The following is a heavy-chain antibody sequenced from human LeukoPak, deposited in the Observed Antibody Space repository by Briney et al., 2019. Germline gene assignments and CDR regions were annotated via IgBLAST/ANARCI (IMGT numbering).Heavy chain of an antibody. CDR3: ARGRLTGTSRGVGVDY. CDR1: GYTFTSYY. V-gene: IGHV1-2*02. Sequence: ASVKVSCKASGYTFTSYYMHWVRQAPGQGLEWMGWINPNSGGTNYAQKFQGRVTMTRDTSISTAYMELSRLRSDDTAVYYCARGRLTGTSRGVGVDYWGQGTLVTVSS. CDR2: INPNSGGT. D-gene: IGHD1-7*01. J-gene: IGHJ4*02.